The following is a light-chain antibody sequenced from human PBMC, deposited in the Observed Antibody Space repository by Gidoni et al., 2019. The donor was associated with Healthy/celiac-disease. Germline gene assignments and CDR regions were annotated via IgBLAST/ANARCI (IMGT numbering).Light chain of an antibody. V-gene: IGKV3-11*01. Sequence: EIVLTQSPATLSLSPGERATLSCRASQSVSSYLAWYQQKPGPAPSLLIYDASNRATGIPARFSGSGSGTDFTLTISSLEPEDFAVYYCQQRSNWPPWTFGQGTKVEIK. CDR2: DAS. CDR1: QSVSSY. J-gene: IGKJ1*01. CDR3: QQRSNWPPWT.